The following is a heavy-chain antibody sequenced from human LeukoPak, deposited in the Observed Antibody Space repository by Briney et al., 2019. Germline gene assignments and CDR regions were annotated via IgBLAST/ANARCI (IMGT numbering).Heavy chain of an antibody. CDR3: ARAGFWSGPMGTDY. CDR2: FNPENGNT. V-gene: IGHV1-18*01. CDR1: GYSFVGYG. D-gene: IGHD3-3*01. Sequence: GASVKVSCKASGYSFVGYGITWVRQAPGQGLEWMGWFNPENGNTNYAQKLQGRVTMTTDTSTSTAYMELRSLRSDDTAVYYCARAGFWSGPMGTDYWGQGTLVTVSS. J-gene: IGHJ4*02.